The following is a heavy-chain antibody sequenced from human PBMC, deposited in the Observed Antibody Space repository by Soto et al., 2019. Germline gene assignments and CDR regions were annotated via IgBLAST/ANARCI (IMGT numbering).Heavy chain of an antibody. V-gene: IGHV4-34*01. CDR1: GGSFSGYY. D-gene: IGHD1-26*01. CDR3: ARGPRYSGSYDY. CDR2: INHSGST. J-gene: IGHJ4*02. Sequence: PSETLSLTCAVYGGSFSGYYWSWIRQPPGKGLEWIGEINHSGSTNYNPSLKSRVTISVDTSKNQFSLKLSSVTAADTAVYYCARGPRYSGSYDYWGQGTLVTVSS.